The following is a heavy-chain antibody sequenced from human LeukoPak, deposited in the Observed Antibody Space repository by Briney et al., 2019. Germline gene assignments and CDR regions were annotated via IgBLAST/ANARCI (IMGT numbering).Heavy chain of an antibody. D-gene: IGHD1-26*01. CDR3: ARHISQVGGGYYGMDV. CDR1: GASISSYY. Sequence: SETLSLTCTVSGASISSYYWTWIRQPAGKGLEWIGRIYTSGSTNYNPSLKSRVTISVDTSKNQFSLKLSSVTAADTAVYYCARHISQVGGGYYGMDVWGQGTTVTVSS. V-gene: IGHV4-4*07. J-gene: IGHJ6*02. CDR2: IYTSGST.